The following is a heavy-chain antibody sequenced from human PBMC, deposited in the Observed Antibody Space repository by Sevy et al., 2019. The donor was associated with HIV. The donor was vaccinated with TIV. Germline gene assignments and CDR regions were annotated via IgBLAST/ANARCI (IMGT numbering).Heavy chain of an antibody. J-gene: IGHJ4*02. Sequence: ASVKVSCEASGGTFTTSGISWVRHVPGQGLEWMGGIILILGTTNYAQKFQDRVTITADESTSTAYMELSSLRSEDTAVYYCARGGGNGWYYFDYWGQETLVTVSS. CDR2: IILILGTT. D-gene: IGHD6-19*01. CDR1: GGTFTTSG. CDR3: ARGGGNGWYYFDY. V-gene: IGHV1-69*13.